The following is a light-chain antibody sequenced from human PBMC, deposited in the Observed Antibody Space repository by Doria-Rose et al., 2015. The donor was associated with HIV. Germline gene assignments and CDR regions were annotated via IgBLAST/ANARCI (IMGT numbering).Light chain of an antibody. CDR3: MQATHWLWT. Sequence: DIVMTQTPLSLPVTLGQPASISCRSSQSLVHTDGITYLHWSHQRPGQSPRRLIYKVSNRDSGVPDRFSGSGSGTDFTLNISRVEAEDVGVYYCMQATHWLWTFGQGTKVDIK. J-gene: IGKJ1*01. CDR1: QSLVHTDGITY. CDR2: KVS. V-gene: IGKV2-30*02.